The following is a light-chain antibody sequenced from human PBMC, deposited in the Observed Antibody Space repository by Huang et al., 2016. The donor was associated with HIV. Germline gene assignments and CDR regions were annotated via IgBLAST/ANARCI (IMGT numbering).Light chain of an antibody. CDR2: GAS. Sequence: EIVMTQSPATLSVSPGERVILSCRASESVSSSLAWYQQKPGQAPRLLIYGASTRASGVPPRFGSSGSGTEFTLTISSLQSADFAVYYCQQYNNWPPLLTFGGGTKVEIK. CDR3: QQYNNWPPLLT. V-gene: IGKV3-15*01. CDR1: ESVSSS. J-gene: IGKJ4*01.